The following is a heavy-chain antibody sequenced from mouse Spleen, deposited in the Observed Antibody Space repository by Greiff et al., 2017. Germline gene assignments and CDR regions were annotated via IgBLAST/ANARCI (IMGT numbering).Heavy chain of an antibody. J-gene: IGHJ4*01. CDR3: AERDYGSSPGAMDY. D-gene: IGHD1-1*01. CDR1: GYTFTSYW. V-gene: IGHV1-55*01. CDR2: IYPGSGST. Sequence: QVQLQQPGAELVKPGASVKMSCKASGYTFTSYWITWVKQRPGQGLEWIGDIYPGSGSTNYNEKFKSKATLTVDTSSSTAYMQLSSLTSEDSAVYYCAERDYGSSPGAMDYWGQGTSVTVSS.